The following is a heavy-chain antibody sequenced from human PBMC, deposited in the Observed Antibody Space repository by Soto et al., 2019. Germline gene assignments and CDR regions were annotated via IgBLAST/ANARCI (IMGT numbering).Heavy chain of an antibody. D-gene: IGHD2-2*01. CDR1: GYTFTSYY. V-gene: IGHV1-46*01. Sequence: QVQLVQSGAEVKKPGASVKVSCKASGYTFTSYYMHWVRQAPGQGLEWMGIINPSGGSTSYAQKFQGRVTRTRDTSTSTVYMALSSLRSEDTAVYYCARGGSCSRTSCYQGDYYYYGMDVWGQGTTVTVSS. CDR2: INPSGGST. CDR3: ARGGSCSRTSCYQGDYYYYGMDV. J-gene: IGHJ6*02.